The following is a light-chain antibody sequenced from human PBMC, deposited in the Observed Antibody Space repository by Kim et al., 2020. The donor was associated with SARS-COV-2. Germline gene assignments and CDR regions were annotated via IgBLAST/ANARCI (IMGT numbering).Light chain of an antibody. V-gene: IGLV6-57*01. J-gene: IGLJ3*02. CDR3: QSYDISNKE. CDR1: GGTIARKH. Sequence: GNTSNITCPGGGGTIARKHVHSYGAGAGSSPATVLYDHHHRPAEVPARFSDSIDNSSNSASLTFSGLKTEDDAYYFYQSYDISNKEFGGGTQLTVL. CDR2: DHH.